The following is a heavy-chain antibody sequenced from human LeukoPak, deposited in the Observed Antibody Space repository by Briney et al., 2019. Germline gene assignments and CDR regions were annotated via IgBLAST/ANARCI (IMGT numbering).Heavy chain of an antibody. J-gene: IGHJ4*02. D-gene: IGHD4/OR15-4a*01. V-gene: IGHV3-53*01. CDR2: IYSDGST. CDR3: ARRAGAYSHPYDY. Sequence: GGSLRLSCAASGFTVSSNYMSWVRQAPGTGLEWVSEIYSDGSTYYAASVKGRFSISRDKSKNTVYLQMNSLRAEDTAVYYCARRAGAYSHPYDYWGQGTLVTVSS. CDR1: GFTVSSNY.